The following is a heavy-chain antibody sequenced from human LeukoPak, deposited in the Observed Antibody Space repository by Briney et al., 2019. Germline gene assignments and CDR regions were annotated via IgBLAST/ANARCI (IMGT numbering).Heavy chain of an antibody. CDR3: ARSITRIGPNWFDP. J-gene: IGHJ5*02. CDR2: IYPGDSDT. V-gene: IGHV5-51*01. Sequence: RGESLKISCKASGYSFSSYWIGWVRQMPGKGLEWMGIIYPGDSDTRYSPSFQGQVTISADKSISTAYLQWSSLKASDTAMYYCARSITRIGPNWFDPWGQGTLVTVSS. CDR1: GYSFSSYW. D-gene: IGHD3-3*01.